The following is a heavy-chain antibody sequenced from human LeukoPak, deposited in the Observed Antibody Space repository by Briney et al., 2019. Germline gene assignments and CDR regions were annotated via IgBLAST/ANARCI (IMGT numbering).Heavy chain of an antibody. CDR1: GFTFSGYH. V-gene: IGHV3-7*01. Sequence: HPGGSLRLSCAASGFTFSGYHMTWVRQAPGKGLEWVAMIKADGSGDYYVDSVKGRFTISRDDAKNSLHLQMNGLRAEDTAMYYCARDWGGGSGAGIDCWGQGTLVTVSS. CDR2: IKADGSGD. J-gene: IGHJ4*02. CDR3: ARDWGGGSGAGIDC. D-gene: IGHD3-10*01.